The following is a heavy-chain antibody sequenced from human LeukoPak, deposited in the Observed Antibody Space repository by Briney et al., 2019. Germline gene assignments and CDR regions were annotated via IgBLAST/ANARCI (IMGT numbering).Heavy chain of an antibody. CDR3: ATGGGWVPSFGVVTHIDV. CDR1: GFTFSGYW. Sequence: GGSLRLSCAASGFTFSGYWMHWVRQGPEKGLELVSRIDNDGHGILYADSVKGRFTTSRDNAKNTLYLQMNSLRFEDTAVYYCATGGGWVPSFGVVTHIDVWGKGTTVTVSS. CDR2: IDNDGHGI. D-gene: IGHD3-3*01. V-gene: IGHV3-74*03. J-gene: IGHJ6*03.